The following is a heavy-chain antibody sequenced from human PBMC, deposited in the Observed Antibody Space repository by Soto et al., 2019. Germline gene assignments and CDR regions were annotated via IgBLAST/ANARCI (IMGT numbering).Heavy chain of an antibody. Sequence: PGGSLRLSCAASGFTFSSCAMGWVRQAPGKGLEWVSDIIDSGGSTYYADSVKGRFTISRDNSKSTLYLQMNSLRAEDTALYYCAKIALVGSFGFELARDYWGQGILVTVSS. V-gene: IGHV3-23*01. CDR3: AKIALVGSFGFELARDY. J-gene: IGHJ4*02. D-gene: IGHD2-8*02. CDR1: GFTFSSCA. CDR2: IIDSGGST.